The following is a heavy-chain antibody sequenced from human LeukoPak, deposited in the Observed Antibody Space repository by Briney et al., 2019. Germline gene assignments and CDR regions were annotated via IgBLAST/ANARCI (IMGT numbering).Heavy chain of an antibody. D-gene: IGHD3-16*01. Sequence: SETLSLTCTLSGGSINNYYWSWARQPPGAGREWLAYIYYTESTNYNPSLKTRLTISVDTSKNQFSLMLNSVTAADTAVYYCARFSQYYDSPTHYLDYWGQGILVTVSS. CDR1: GGSINNYY. V-gene: IGHV4-59*08. CDR2: IYYTEST. CDR3: ARFSQYYDSPTHYLDY. J-gene: IGHJ4*02.